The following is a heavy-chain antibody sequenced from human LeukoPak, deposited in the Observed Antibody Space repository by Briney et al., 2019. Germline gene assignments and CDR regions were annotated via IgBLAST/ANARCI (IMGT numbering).Heavy chain of an antibody. CDR1: GFTFSGSA. CDR2: IRSKANSYAT. J-gene: IGHJ4*02. CDR3: TSTYYYDSSGNRNDY. D-gene: IGHD3-22*01. V-gene: IGHV3-73*01. Sequence: GSLRLSCAASGFTFSGSAMHWVRQASGKGLEWVGRIRSKANSYATAYAASVKGRFTISRDDSKNTAYLQMNSLKTEDTAVYYCTSTYYYDSSGNRNDYWGQGTLVTVSS.